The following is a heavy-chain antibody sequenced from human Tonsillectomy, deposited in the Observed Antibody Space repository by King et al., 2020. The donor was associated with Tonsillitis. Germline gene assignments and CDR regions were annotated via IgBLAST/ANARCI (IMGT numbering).Heavy chain of an antibody. CDR2: IRSKANNHAT. CDR3: TGADYHYTNYYYYD. J-gene: IGHJ4*03. CDR1: GFMFSGSA. D-gene: IGHD3-22*01. V-gene: IGHV3-73*02. Sequence: VQLVESGGGLVQPGGSLKLSCAASGFMFSGSAIHWVRQASGKGLEWVGRIRSKANNHATTYAASVKGRVIISRDDSKTTAYLQMNGLKAEDTAVYYCTGADYHYTNYYYYDWGHGTLVTVAS.